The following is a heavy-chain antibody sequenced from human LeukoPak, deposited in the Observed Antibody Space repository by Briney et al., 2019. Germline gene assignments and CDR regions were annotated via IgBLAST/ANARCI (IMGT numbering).Heavy chain of an antibody. CDR3: ARDREWRSSPTGEFDY. D-gene: IGHD6-13*01. Sequence: GASVKVSCKASGYTFTGYYMHWVRQAPGQGLEWMGWINPNSGGTNYAQKFQGRVTMTRDTSISTAYMELIRLRSDDTAVYYCARDREWRSSPTGEFDYWGQGTLVTVSS. CDR1: GYTFTGYY. V-gene: IGHV1-2*02. CDR2: INPNSGGT. J-gene: IGHJ4*02.